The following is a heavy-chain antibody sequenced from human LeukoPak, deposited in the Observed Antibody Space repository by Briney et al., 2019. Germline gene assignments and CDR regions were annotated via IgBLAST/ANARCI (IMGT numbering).Heavy chain of an antibody. V-gene: IGHV3-43*02. J-gene: IGHJ3*02. CDR3: VKDNFCPECAFDT. D-gene: IGHD3-3*01. Sequence: PGGSLRLSCAASGFALGGYAMHWARQASGKGLEWVSIIRGDSSYTDYADSVRGRFTVSRDNSENSLYLQMKSLRTEDTAFYYCVKDNFCPECAFDTWGQGTLVTVSS. CDR2: IRGDSSYT. CDR1: GFALGGYA.